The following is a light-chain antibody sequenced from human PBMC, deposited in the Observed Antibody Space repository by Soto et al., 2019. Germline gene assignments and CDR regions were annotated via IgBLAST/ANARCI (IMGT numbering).Light chain of an antibody. Sequence: EIVLTQSPGTLSLSPVERVTLSCTASQSVSSYLAWYQQIPGQAPRLLIHGASTGAIGVPDRFSGSGSGTEFTLTISTLQSEDSAVYYCHQYKNWPWTFGQGTKVDI. CDR3: HQYKNWPWT. J-gene: IGKJ1*01. CDR1: QSVSSY. V-gene: IGKV3-15*01. CDR2: GAS.